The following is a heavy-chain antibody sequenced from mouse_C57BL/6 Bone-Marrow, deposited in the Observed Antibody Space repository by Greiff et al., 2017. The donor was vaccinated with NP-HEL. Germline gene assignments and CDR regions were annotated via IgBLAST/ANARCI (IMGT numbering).Heavy chain of an antibody. CDR2: INPSSGYT. CDR3: ARQAYYSKGTFAY. CDR1: GYTFTSYT. J-gene: IGHJ3*01. D-gene: IGHD2-5*01. V-gene: IGHV1-4*01. Sequence: QVQLQQSGAELARPGASVKMSCKASGYTFTSYTMPWVKQRPGQGLEWIGYINPSSGYTKYNQKFKDKATLTADKSSSTAYMQLSSLTSEDSAVDYCARQAYYSKGTFAYWGQGTLVTVSA.